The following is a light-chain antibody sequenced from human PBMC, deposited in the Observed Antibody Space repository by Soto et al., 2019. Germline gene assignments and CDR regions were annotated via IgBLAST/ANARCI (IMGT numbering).Light chain of an antibody. CDR3: QLYGTSPKT. CDR1: QTVTKSY. V-gene: IGKV3-20*01. CDR2: GAS. J-gene: IGKJ1*01. Sequence: ETVLAQSPGTLSLSPGERATLSCRSSQTVTKSYLAWYQQKPGQAPRLLIYGASTRATGIPDRFSGSGSGTDFTLTISRLEPEDFAVYYCQLYGTSPKTFGQGTKVDIK.